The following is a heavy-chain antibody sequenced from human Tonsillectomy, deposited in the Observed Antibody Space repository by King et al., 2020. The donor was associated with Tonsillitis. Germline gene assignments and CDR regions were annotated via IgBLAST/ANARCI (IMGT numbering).Heavy chain of an antibody. CDR1: GYTFTSYY. CDR2: INPSGGST. CDR3: AGGGFVGATSDY. D-gene: IGHD1-26*01. Sequence: QLVQSGAEVKKPGASVKVSCKASGYTFTSYYMHWVRQAPGQGLEWMGIINPSGGSTSYAQKFQGRVTMTRDKYTRTVYMELSSLRSEDTAVYYCAGGGFVGATSDYWGQGTLVTVSS. J-gene: IGHJ4*02. V-gene: IGHV1-46*01.